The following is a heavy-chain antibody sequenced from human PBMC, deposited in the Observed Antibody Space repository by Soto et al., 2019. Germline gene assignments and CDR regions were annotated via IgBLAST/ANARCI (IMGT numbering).Heavy chain of an antibody. CDR3: ARGGVDTAMGDY. CDR1: GYTFTSYG. D-gene: IGHD5-18*01. Sequence: QVQLVQSGAEVKKPGASVKVSCKASGYTFTSYGISWVRQAPGQGLEWMGWISAYNGNTNYAQKLQGRVTMTTDTTPSTADVGLRGLRPDEPAGHYAARGGVDTAMGDYWGQGTLVTVSS. CDR2: ISAYNGNT. V-gene: IGHV1-18*01. J-gene: IGHJ4*02.